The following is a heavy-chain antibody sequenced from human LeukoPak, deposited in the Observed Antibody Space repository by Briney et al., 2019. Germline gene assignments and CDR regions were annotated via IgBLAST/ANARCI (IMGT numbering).Heavy chain of an antibody. J-gene: IGHJ4*02. V-gene: IGHV1-8*03. D-gene: IGHD6-19*01. CDR2: MNPNSGNT. CDR3: ARISRSSGYDY. Sequence: ASVKVSCKASGYTFTSYGISWVRQATGQGLEWMGWMNPNSGNTGYAQKFQGRVTITRNTSISTAYMELSSLRSEDTAVYYCARISRSSGYDYWGQGNLVTVSS. CDR1: GYTFTSYG.